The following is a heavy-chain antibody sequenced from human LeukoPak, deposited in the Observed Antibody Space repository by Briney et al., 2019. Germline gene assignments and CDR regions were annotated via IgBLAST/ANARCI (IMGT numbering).Heavy chain of an antibody. CDR3: AREKYYYDSSGYILDY. Sequence: GGSLRLSCAASGFTFSSYGMHWVRQAPGKGLEWVAVIWYGGSNKYYADSVKGRFTISRDNSKNTLYLQMSSLRAEDTAVYYCAREKYYYDSSGYILDYWGQGTLVTVSS. J-gene: IGHJ4*02. V-gene: IGHV3-33*01. D-gene: IGHD3-22*01. CDR1: GFTFSSYG. CDR2: IWYGGSNK.